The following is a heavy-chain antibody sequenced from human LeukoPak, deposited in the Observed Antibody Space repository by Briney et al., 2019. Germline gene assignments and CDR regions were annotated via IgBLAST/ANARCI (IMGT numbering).Heavy chain of an antibody. D-gene: IGHD3-22*01. V-gene: IGHV4-59*01. CDR1: GGSICGSY. J-gene: IGHJ5*02. CDR2: IYYSGST. Sequence: SETLSLTCTVSGGSICGSYWSWIRQPPGKRLEWIGYIYYSGSTNYNPSPKSRVTISLDTSKNQFSLKLTSVTAADTAVYYCARDRSHPLYDTTGYFAKWFDPWGQGTLVTVSS. CDR3: ARDRSHPLYDTTGYFAKWFDP.